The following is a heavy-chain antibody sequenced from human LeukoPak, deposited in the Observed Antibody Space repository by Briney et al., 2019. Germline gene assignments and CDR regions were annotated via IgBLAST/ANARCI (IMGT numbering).Heavy chain of an antibody. Sequence: GGSLRLSCAASGCTFDDYGMSWVRQAPGKGLEWVSGINWNGGSTGYADSVKGRFTISRDNAKNSLYLQMNSLRAEDTALYYCARLNSSSWYWWFDPWGQGTLVTVSS. CDR2: INWNGGST. CDR3: ARLNSSSWYWWFDP. J-gene: IGHJ5*02. V-gene: IGHV3-20*04. D-gene: IGHD6-13*01. CDR1: GCTFDDYG.